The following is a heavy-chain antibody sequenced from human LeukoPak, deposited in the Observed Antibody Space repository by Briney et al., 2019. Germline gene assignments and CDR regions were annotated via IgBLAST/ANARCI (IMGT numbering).Heavy chain of an antibody. Sequence: SETLSLTYTVSGGSISSYYWSWIRQPAGKGLEWIGRIYTSGSTNYNPSLKSRVTMSVDTSKNQFSLKLSSVTAADTAVYYCARGPYKYDGSGAFDIWGQGTMVTVSS. CDR1: GGSISSYY. J-gene: IGHJ3*02. D-gene: IGHD3-22*01. CDR3: ARGPYKYDGSGAFDI. CDR2: IYTSGST. V-gene: IGHV4-4*07.